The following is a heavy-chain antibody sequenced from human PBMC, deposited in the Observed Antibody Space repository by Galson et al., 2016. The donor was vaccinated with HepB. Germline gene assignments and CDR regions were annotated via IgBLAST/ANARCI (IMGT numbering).Heavy chain of an antibody. J-gene: IGHJ5*01. Sequence: SVKVSCKASGYNFLGYGISWVRQAPGQGLEWMGWISAFNGNTKYAQNHQGRFTMTTDTSTTTASMELRSLRPDDTAIYFCARDAYSTGWYDLWGQGTLVTVSS. CDR2: ISAFNGNT. D-gene: IGHD2-8*02. CDR1: GYNFLGYG. V-gene: IGHV1-18*01. CDR3: ARDAYSTGWYDL.